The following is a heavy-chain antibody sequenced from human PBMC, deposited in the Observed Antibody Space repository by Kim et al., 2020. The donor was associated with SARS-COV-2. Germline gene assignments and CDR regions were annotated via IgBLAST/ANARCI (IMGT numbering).Heavy chain of an antibody. D-gene: IGHD6-13*01. CDR3: AKSNDGWQQLVPYYGMDV. CDR1: GFTFGEYA. J-gene: IGHJ6*02. Sequence: GGSLRLSCAASGFTFGEYAMHWVRQVRGKGLEWVSGISWNSETIAYADSVKGRFTISRDNAKGSLFLQINRLRAEDTALYYCAKSNDGWQQLVPYYGMDVWGQGTTVTVSS. V-gene: IGHV3-9*01. CDR2: ISWNSETI.